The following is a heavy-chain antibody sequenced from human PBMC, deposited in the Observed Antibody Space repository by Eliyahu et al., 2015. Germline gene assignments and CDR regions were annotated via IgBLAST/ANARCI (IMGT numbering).Heavy chain of an antibody. CDR3: ARDRDSYGSXDY. CDR2: ISYDGSEK. CDR1: GFTXSXXG. V-gene: IGHV3-30*03. Sequence: QVQLVESGGGVVQPGRSXXLSXAASGFTXSXXGMHWVRQIPGKGLEWVAVISYDGSEKNHADSVKDRFTISRDNFKNTLSLQMNSLRADDTAVYYCARDRDSYGSXDYWGQGTLVTVXS. J-gene: IGHJ4*02. D-gene: IGHD5-18*01.